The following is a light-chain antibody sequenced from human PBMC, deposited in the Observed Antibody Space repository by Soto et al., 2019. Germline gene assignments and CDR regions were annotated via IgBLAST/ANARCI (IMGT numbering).Light chain of an antibody. CDR1: QGISSY. Sequence: AIRMTQSPSSFSASTGEGVTITCRASQGISSYLAWYQQKPGKAPKLLIYAASTLQSGVPSRFSGSGSGTDFTLTISSLQPEDFATYYCQQLNSYPLITFGQGTRL. J-gene: IGKJ5*01. CDR2: AAS. CDR3: QQLNSYPLIT. V-gene: IGKV1-8*01.